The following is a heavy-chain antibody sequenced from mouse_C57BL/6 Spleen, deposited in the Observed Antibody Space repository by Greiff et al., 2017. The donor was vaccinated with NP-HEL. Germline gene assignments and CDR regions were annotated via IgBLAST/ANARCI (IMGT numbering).Heavy chain of an antibody. Sequence: QVQLQQSGAELVKPGASVKISCKASGYAFSSYWMNWVKQRPGKGLEWIGQIYPGDGDTNYNGKFKGKATLTADKSSSTAYMQLSSLTSEDSAVYFCARDGAVVATIDYWGQGTTLTVSS. CDR1: GYAFSSYW. V-gene: IGHV1-80*01. CDR2: IYPGDGDT. CDR3: ARDGAVVATIDY. J-gene: IGHJ2*01. D-gene: IGHD1-1*01.